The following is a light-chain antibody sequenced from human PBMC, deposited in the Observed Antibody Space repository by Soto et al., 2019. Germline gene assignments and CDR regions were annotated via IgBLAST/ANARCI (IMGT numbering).Light chain of an antibody. Sequence: DIQLTQSPSFLSASVGDRVTITCRASQGLSSDLAWYQQKPGKAPKLLIYAASTLQSGVPSRFSGSGSGTEFTLTLSSLQPDDFATYYCQQLNSYPITFGQGTRLEIK. J-gene: IGKJ5*01. CDR1: QGLSSD. CDR3: QQLNSYPIT. CDR2: AAS. V-gene: IGKV1-9*01.